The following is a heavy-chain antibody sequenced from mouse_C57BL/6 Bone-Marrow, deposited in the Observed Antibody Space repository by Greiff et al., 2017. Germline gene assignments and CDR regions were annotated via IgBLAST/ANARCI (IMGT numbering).Heavy chain of an antibody. V-gene: IGHV14-4*01. CDR3: TPFWYFDV. J-gene: IGHJ1*03. CDR1: GFNIKDYY. CDR2: IDPENGDT. Sequence: VHVKQSGAELVRPGASVKLSCTASGFNIKDYYMHWVKQRPEQGLEWIGWIDPENGDTEYASKFQGKATITADTSSNTAYLQLSSLTSEDTAVYYCTPFWYFDVWGTGTTVTVSS.